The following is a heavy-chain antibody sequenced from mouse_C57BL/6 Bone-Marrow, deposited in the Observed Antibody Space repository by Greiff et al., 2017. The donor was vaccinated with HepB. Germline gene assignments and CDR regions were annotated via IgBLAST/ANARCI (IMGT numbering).Heavy chain of an antibody. V-gene: IGHV5-4*01. D-gene: IGHD1-1*01. CDR3: ARVKKERHYGSSYRDFDV. J-gene: IGHJ1*03. Sequence: EVQLQESGGGLVKPGGSLKLSCAASGFTFSSYAMSWVRQTPEKRLEWVATISDGGSYTYYPDNVKGRFPIARDKAKNNQYLQMSHLKSEDTAMDDWARVKKERHYGSSYRDFDVWGTGTTVTVSS. CDR2: ISDGGSYT. CDR1: GFTFSSYA.